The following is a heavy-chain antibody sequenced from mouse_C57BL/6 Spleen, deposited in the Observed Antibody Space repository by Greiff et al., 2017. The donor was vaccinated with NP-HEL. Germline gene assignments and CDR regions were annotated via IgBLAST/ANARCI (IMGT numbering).Heavy chain of an antibody. Sequence: QVQLQQPGAELVKPGASVKLSCTASGYTFTSYWMHWVKQRPGQGLEWIGMIHPNSGSTNYHEKFKSKATLTVDKSSSTAYMQLSSLTSEDSAVYYCARSGDGYLWFAYWGQGTLVTVSA. D-gene: IGHD2-3*01. CDR1: GYTFTSYW. CDR2: IHPNSGST. CDR3: ARSGDGYLWFAY. V-gene: IGHV1-64*01. J-gene: IGHJ3*01.